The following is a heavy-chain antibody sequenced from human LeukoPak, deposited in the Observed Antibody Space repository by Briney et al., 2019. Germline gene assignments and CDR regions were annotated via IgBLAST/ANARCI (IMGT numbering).Heavy chain of an antibody. Sequence: GGSLRLSCAASGFIFNEYTVHWVRQAPGKGLECISVIYSGGSTDYADSVKGRLTISRDNSKNTLYLQMNGLRVDDTVMYYCARDPLDISRWANAFDIWGQGTMVTVSS. V-gene: IGHV3-66*02. D-gene: IGHD3-9*01. J-gene: IGHJ3*02. CDR2: IYSGGST. CDR3: ARDPLDISRWANAFDI. CDR1: GFIFNEYT.